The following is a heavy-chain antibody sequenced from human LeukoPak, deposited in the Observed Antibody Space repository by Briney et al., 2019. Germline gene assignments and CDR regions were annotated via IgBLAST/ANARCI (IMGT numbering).Heavy chain of an antibody. J-gene: IGHJ4*02. V-gene: IGHV3-21*01. CDR3: ARDEERDIVVVPAAADY. D-gene: IGHD2-2*01. CDR2: ISGSSSYI. Sequence: GGSLRLSCAASGFTFSSYWMNWARQAPGKGLEWVSSISGSSSYIYYADSVKGRFTISRDNAKNSLYLQMNSLRAEDTAVYYCARDEERDIVVVPAAADYWGQGTLVTVSS. CDR1: GFTFSSYW.